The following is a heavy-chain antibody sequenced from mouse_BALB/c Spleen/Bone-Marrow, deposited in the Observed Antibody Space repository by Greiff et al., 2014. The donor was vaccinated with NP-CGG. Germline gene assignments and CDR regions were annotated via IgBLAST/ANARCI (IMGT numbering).Heavy chain of an antibody. J-gene: IGHJ4*01. CDR2: INPYNDGT. Sequence: VQLQQSGPELVKPGASVKMSCKASGYTFTSYVMHWVKQKPGQGLEWIGYINPYNDGTKYNEKFKGKATLTSDKSSSTAYMELSSLTSEDSAAYYCTRGVYYDYDEGAMDYWGQGSSVTDSS. D-gene: IGHD2-4*01. V-gene: IGHV1-14*01. CDR3: TRGVYYDYDEGAMDY. CDR1: GYTFTSYV.